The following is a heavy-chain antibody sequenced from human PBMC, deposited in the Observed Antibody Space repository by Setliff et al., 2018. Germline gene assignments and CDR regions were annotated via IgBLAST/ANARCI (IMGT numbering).Heavy chain of an antibody. Sequence: PSETLSLTCTVSGGSISSSSYYWGWIRQPPGKGLEWIGSIYYSGSTYYNPSLKSRVTISVDTSKNQFSLKLNYVTAADTAVYYCARVALVVVIRNAFDIWGQGTMVTVSS. CDR1: GGSISSSSYY. V-gene: IGHV4-39*07. J-gene: IGHJ3*02. CDR3: ARVALVVVIRNAFDI. D-gene: IGHD2-21*01. CDR2: IYYSGST.